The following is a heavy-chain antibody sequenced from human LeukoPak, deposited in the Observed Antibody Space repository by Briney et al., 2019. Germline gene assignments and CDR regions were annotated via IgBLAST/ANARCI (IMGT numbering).Heavy chain of an antibody. CDR2: IYTSGST. CDR3: ARDLISPDYGVGRFDP. V-gene: IGHV4-4*07. CDR1: GGSISSYY. D-gene: IGHD4-17*01. J-gene: IGHJ5*02. Sequence: SETLSLTCTVSGGSISSYYWSWIRQPAGKGLEWIGRIYTSGSTNYNPSLKSRVTMSVDTSKNQFSLKLSSATAADTAVYYCARDLISPDYGVGRFDPWGQGTLVTVSS.